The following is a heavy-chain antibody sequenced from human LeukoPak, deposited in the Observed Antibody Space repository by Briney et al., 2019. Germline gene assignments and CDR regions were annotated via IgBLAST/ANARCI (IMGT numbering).Heavy chain of an antibody. D-gene: IGHD5-24*01. CDR1: GYTFTSYP. J-gene: IGHJ5*02. CDR3: AKKYYGGYNLAPLCFDP. Sequence: ASVKVSCKASGYTFTSYPMNWVRQAPGQGLEWMGWISTNTGNPTYAQGFTGRFVFSLDTSVSTAYLQISSLKAEDTAVYYCAKKYYGGYNLAPLCFDPGARGPLVTSS. V-gene: IGHV7-4-1*02. CDR2: ISTNTGNP.